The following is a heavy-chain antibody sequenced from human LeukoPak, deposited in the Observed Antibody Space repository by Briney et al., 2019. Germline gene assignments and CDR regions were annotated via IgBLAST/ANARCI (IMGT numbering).Heavy chain of an antibody. Sequence: SETLSLTCTVSGGSISSSSYYWGWIRQPPGKGLEWIGSIYYSGSTYYNPSLKSRVTISVDTSKNQFSLKLSSVTAADTAVYYCAREDYEDTAMGPFDYWGQGTLVTVSS. CDR3: AREDYEDTAMGPFDY. V-gene: IGHV4-39*07. CDR1: GGSISSSSYY. J-gene: IGHJ4*02. CDR2: IYYSGST. D-gene: IGHD5-18*01.